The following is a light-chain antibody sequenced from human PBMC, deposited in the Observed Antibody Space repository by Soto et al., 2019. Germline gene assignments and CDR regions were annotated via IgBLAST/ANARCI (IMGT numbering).Light chain of an antibody. V-gene: IGLV6-57*04. CDR2: DDN. CDR1: SGSIASNY. CDR3: HSYDSDNVI. Sequence: NFMLTQPHSVSESPGKTVTISCTRSSGSIASNYVQWYQQRPGSAPTSVSYDDNQRTSGVPDRFSGSIDSSSNSASLTISGLKTEDEADYYCHSYDSDNVIFGGGTKLTVL. J-gene: IGLJ2*01.